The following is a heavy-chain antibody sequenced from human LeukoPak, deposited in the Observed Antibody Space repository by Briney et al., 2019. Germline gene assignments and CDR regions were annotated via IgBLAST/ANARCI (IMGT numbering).Heavy chain of an antibody. CDR1: GGSFSSYY. CDR3: ARAPRRYGGNSRYFDY. D-gene: IGHD4-23*01. J-gene: IGHJ4*02. V-gene: IGHV4-34*01. Sequence: PSETLSLTCAVYGGSFSSYYWSWIRQPPGKGLEWIGEINHSGSTNYNPSLKSRVTISVDTSKNQFSLKLSSVTAADTAVYYCARAPRRYGGNSRYFDYWGQGTLVTVSS. CDR2: INHSGST.